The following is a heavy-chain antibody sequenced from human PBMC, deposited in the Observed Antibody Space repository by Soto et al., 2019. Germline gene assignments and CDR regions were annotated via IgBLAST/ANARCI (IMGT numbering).Heavy chain of an antibody. Sequence: VASVKVSCKASGYTFTGYYMHWVRQAPGQGLEWMGWINPNSGGTNYAQKFQGWVTMTRDTSISTAYMELSRLRSDDTAVYYCARERYCSSWRGGCGGVDVWGKGTTVTVSS. CDR3: ARERYCSSWRGGCGGVDV. J-gene: IGHJ6*04. CDR1: GYTFTGYY. CDR2: INPNSGGT. D-gene: IGHD2-2*01. V-gene: IGHV1-2*04.